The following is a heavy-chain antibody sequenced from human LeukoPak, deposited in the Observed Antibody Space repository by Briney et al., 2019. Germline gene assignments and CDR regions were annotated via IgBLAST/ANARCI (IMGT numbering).Heavy chain of an antibody. CDR2: IYTSGST. D-gene: IGHD6-6*01. CDR3: ARLIAAPGGNWFDP. J-gene: IGHJ5*02. V-gene: IGHV4-4*09. Sequence: SETLSLTCTVSGGSISSYYWSWIRQPPGKGLEWIGYIYTSGSTSYNPSLKSRVTISVDTSKNQFSLKLSSVTAADTAAYYCARLIAAPGGNWFDPWGQGTLVTVSS. CDR1: GGSISSYY.